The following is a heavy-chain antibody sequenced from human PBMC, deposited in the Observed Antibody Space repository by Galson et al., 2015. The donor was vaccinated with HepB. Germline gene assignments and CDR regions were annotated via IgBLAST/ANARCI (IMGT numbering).Heavy chain of an antibody. CDR1: GYTFTSYG. V-gene: IGHV1-18*01. J-gene: IGHJ6*02. Sequence: SVKVSWKASGYTFTSYGISWVRQAPGQGLEWMGWISAYNGNTNYAQKLQGRVTMTTDTSTSTAYMELRSLRSDDTAVYYCARGQGYSSSWYGNYYYYGMDVWGQGTTVTVSS. CDR3: ARGQGYSSSWYGNYYYYGMDV. CDR2: ISAYNGNT. D-gene: IGHD6-13*01.